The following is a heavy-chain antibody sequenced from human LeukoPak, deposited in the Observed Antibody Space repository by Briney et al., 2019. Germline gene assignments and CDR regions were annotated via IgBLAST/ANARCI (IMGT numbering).Heavy chain of an antibody. D-gene: IGHD3-22*01. CDR3: ARDTYDSSGRSDY. V-gene: IGHV3-21*01. J-gene: IGHJ4*02. CDR1: GFTFSSYS. CDR2: ISSSSSYI. Sequence: GGSLRLSCAASGFTFSSYSMNWVRQAPGKGLEWVSSISSSSSYIYYADSVKGRFTVSRDNAKNSLYLQMNSLRAEDTAVYYCARDTYDSSGRSDYWGQGTLVTVSS.